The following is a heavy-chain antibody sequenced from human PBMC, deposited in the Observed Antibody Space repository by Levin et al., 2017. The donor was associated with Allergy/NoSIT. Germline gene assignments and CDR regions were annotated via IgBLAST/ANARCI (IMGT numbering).Heavy chain of an antibody. J-gene: IGHJ3*01. CDR1: GFSFSAQY. CDR2: IRTKTNSYST. D-gene: IGHD3-10*01. CDR3: ARVSGYYGGSDGFDV. Sequence: LSLTCAASGFSFSAQYMDWVRQAPGKGLEWVGRIRTKTNSYSTDYAASVKGRFTISRDDSKNSMYLQMNSLKPEDTAVYYCARVSGYYGGSDGFDVWGQGTMVTVSS. V-gene: IGHV3-72*01.